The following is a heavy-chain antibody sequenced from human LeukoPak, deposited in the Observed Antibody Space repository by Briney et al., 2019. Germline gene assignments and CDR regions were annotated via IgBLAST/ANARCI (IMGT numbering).Heavy chain of an antibody. Sequence: GGSLRLSCAASGFTFRSYGMHWVRQAPGKGLEWVAVISYDGSNKHYVDSVKGRFSISRDNSKNTVYLQMNSLRAEDTAVYYCAKYASYHDSGFNIWGQGTMVTVSS. CDR1: GFTFRSYG. CDR2: ISYDGSNK. CDR3: AKYASYHDSGFNI. J-gene: IGHJ3*02. V-gene: IGHV3-30*18. D-gene: IGHD3-16*01.